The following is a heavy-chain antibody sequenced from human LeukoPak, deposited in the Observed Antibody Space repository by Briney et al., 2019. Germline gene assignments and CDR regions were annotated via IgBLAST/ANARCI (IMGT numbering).Heavy chain of an antibody. CDR2: INNSGSN. CDR3: ASTGRITMVRGVPNGFDP. D-gene: IGHD3-10*01. CDR1: GFTFSSYS. Sequence: GSLRLSCAASGFTFSSYSMSWVRHAPGKGLEWVWGINNSGSNNTNPSPKCRVTISVDPSKNQFSMKLRSVTAADTAEYYCASTGRITMVRGVPNGFDPWGQGTLVTVST. J-gene: IGHJ5*02. V-gene: IGHV4-34*01.